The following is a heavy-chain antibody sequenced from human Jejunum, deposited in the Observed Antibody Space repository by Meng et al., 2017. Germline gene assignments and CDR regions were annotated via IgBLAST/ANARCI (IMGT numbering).Heavy chain of an antibody. Sequence: GGSLRLSCAASGFTYTSYWMSWVRQAPGKGLEWVANINEDGSRTYYVDSVKGRFTISRDNGKKSLDLQMNSLGVDDTTVYYCARISYAYTLGPVDYWGQGTQVTVSS. CDR1: GFTYTSYW. CDR2: INEDGSRT. J-gene: IGHJ4*02. CDR3: ARISYAYTLGPVDY. D-gene: IGHD2-2*02. V-gene: IGHV3-7*01.